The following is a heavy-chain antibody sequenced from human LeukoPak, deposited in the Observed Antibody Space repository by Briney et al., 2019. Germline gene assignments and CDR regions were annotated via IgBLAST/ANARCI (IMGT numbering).Heavy chain of an antibody. CDR2: ISGSGGST. Sequence: GGSLRLSCAASGFTFSSYAMSWVRQAPGKGLEWVSAISGSGGSTYYADSVKGRFTISRDNSKNTLYLRMNSLRAEDTAVYYCAKVEVGDGAFDIWGQGTMVTVSS. CDR3: AKVEVGDGAFDI. D-gene: IGHD1-26*01. J-gene: IGHJ3*02. CDR1: GFTFSSYA. V-gene: IGHV3-23*01.